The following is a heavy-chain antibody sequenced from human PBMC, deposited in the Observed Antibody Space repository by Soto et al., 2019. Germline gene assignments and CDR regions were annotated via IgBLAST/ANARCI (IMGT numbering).Heavy chain of an antibody. CDR3: ARPRIVSSPRTYYYDSSDYISDI. V-gene: IGHV5-51*01. Sequence: PGESLKISCKGSGYSFTSYWIGWVRQMPGKGLEWMGIIYPGDSDTRYSPSFQGQVTISADKSISTAYLQWSSLKASDTAMYYCARPRIVSSPRTYYYDSSDYISDIWGQGTIVIVS. D-gene: IGHD3-22*01. J-gene: IGHJ3*02. CDR2: IYPGDSDT. CDR1: GYSFTSYW.